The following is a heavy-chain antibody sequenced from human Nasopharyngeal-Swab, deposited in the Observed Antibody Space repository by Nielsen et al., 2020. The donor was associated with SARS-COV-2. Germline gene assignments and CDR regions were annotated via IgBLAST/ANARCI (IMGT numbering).Heavy chain of an antibody. V-gene: IGHV2-70*01. D-gene: IGHD3-10*01. Sequence: SGPTLVKPTQTCTLTCTFSGFPLSASGMCVTWIRQTPGKALEWLALINWDDHKYYSTSLRTRLNISKDTSKNQVVLTMTNMDPVDTGTYYCARMYSTGYYYYGMDVWGQGTTVTVSS. J-gene: IGHJ6*02. CDR1: GFPLSASGMC. CDR3: ARMYSTGYYYYGMDV. CDR2: INWDDHK.